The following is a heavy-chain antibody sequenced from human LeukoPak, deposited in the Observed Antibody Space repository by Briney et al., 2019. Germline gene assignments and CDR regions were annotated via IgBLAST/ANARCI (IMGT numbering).Heavy chain of an antibody. V-gene: IGHV3-30-3*01. D-gene: IGHD5-12*01. CDR1: GFTFSTYA. CDR2: ISYDGSNK. CDR3: ARRKEELRDGGYVGGALGY. J-gene: IGHJ4*02. Sequence: GRSLSLSCAASGFTFSTYAMHWVRQAPGKGLEWVAVISYDGSNKYYADSVKGRFTISRDNSKNTLYLQMNSLRAEDTAVYYCARRKEELRDGGYVGGALGYWGQGTLVTVSS.